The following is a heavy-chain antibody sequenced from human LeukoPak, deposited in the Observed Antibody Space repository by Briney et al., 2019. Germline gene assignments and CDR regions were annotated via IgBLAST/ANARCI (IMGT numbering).Heavy chain of an antibody. V-gene: IGHV4-39*07. D-gene: IGHD3-22*01. CDR2: INHSGST. Sequence: SETLSLTCTVSGDSISSSSYCWDWIRQPPGKGLEWIGEINHSGSTNYNPSLKSRVTISVDTSKNQFSLKLSSVTAADTAVYYCARYHYYDSSGYYWFDPWGQGTLVTVSS. CDR1: GDSISSSSYC. J-gene: IGHJ5*02. CDR3: ARYHYYDSSGYYWFDP.